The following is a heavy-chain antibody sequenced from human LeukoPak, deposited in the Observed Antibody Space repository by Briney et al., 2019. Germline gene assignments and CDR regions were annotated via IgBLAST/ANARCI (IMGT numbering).Heavy chain of an antibody. CDR3: AKGPRYSSSWFGY. V-gene: IGHV1-8*03. D-gene: IGHD6-13*01. Sequence: ASVKVSCKASGGTFSSYAISWVRQAPGQGLEWMGWMNPNSGNTGYAQKFQGRVTITRNTSISTAYMELSSLRSEDTAVYYCAKGPRYSSSWFGYWGQGTLVTVSS. J-gene: IGHJ4*02. CDR2: MNPNSGNT. CDR1: GGTFSSYA.